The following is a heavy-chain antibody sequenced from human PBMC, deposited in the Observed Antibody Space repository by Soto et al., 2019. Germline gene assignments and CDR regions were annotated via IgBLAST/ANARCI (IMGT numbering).Heavy chain of an antibody. Sequence: SETLSLTCAVYGGSFSGYYWSWIRQPPGKGLEWIGEINHSGSTNYNPSLKSRVTISVDTSKNQFSLKLSSVTAADTAVYYCARVPRVRGARGMYYGMDVWGQGTTVT. V-gene: IGHV4-34*01. CDR2: INHSGST. J-gene: IGHJ6*02. D-gene: IGHD3-10*01. CDR3: ARVPRVRGARGMYYGMDV. CDR1: GGSFSGYY.